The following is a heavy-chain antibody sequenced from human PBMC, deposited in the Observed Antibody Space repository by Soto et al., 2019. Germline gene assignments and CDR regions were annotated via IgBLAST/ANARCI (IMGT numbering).Heavy chain of an antibody. D-gene: IGHD3-3*01. Sequence: QVQLQESGPGLVKPSETLSLTCTVSGGSISSYYWSWIRQPPGKGLEWIGYIYYSGSTNYNPSLKSRVTISVATSKNQFSLKLSSVTAADTAVYYCARSGYDFWGGYYYYYYGMDVWGQGTTVTVSS. J-gene: IGHJ6*02. CDR3: ARSGYDFWGGYYYYYYGMDV. CDR2: IYYSGST. V-gene: IGHV4-59*01. CDR1: GGSISSYY.